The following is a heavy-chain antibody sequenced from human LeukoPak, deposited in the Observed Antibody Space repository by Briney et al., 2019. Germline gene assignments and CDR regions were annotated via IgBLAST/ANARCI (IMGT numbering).Heavy chain of an antibody. Sequence: SETLSLTCGVYGGSFSGYYWSWIRQPPGKGLEWIGEINQSGSTNYNPSLKSRVAISVETSKNQFSLRLTSVTAADTAVYYCARGFACTSTSCPPPFDYWGQGTLVTVSS. CDR3: ARGFACTSTSCPPPFDY. J-gene: IGHJ4*02. CDR2: INQSGST. D-gene: IGHD2-2*01. CDR1: GGSFSGYY. V-gene: IGHV4-34*01.